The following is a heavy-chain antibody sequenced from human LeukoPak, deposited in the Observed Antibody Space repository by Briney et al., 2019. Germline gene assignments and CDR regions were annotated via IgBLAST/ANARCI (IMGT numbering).Heavy chain of an antibody. Sequence: GGSLRLSCAASGFTFSSYAMSWVRQAPGKGLEWVSAISGSGGSTYYADSAKGRFTISRDNSKNTLYLQMNSLRAEDTAVYYCAKVLEYTTLDSSGYYSGFDYWGQGTLVTVSS. CDR2: ISGSGGST. D-gene: IGHD3-22*01. CDR1: GFTFSSYA. V-gene: IGHV3-23*01. J-gene: IGHJ4*02. CDR3: AKVLEYTTLDSSGYYSGFDY.